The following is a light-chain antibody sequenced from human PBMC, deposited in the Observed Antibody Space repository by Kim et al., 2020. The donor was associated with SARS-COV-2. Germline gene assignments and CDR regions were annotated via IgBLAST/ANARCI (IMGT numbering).Light chain of an antibody. Sequence: VAPGKTARITCGGNNIGSKSVHWYLQKAGQAPVLVISYDTDRPSGIPDRFSGSNSGNTATLTISRVEAGDEADYYCQVWDSSSEVFGGGTQLTVL. CDR2: YDT. J-gene: IGLJ2*01. CDR1: NIGSKS. V-gene: IGLV3-21*04. CDR3: QVWDSSSEV.